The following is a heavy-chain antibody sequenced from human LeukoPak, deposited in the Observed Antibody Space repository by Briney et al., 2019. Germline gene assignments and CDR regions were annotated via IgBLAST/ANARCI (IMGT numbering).Heavy chain of an antibody. CDR3: ARELIYDNVWGNPTYYFDS. V-gene: IGHV3-30*02. CDR1: GFAFSSYG. CDR2: VRYDGSNK. Sequence: GGSLRLSCAASGFAFSSYGMHWVRQAPGKGLEWVAFVRYDGSNKYSADSVKGRFTISRDNSKNTLYLQMNSLRAEDTAVYYCARELIYDNVWGNPTYYFDSWGQGNLVTVSS. J-gene: IGHJ4*02. D-gene: IGHD3-16*01.